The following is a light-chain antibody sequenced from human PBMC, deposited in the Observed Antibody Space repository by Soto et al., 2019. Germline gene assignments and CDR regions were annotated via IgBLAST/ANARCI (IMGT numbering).Light chain of an antibody. J-gene: IGLJ2*01. CDR2: KND. CDR1: SGSIASNH. CDR3: QSYDDNSVV. Sequence: NFMLTQSHSVSESPGETVTISCTRSSGSIASNHVQWYQQRPGSAPTTVIYKNDQRPSGVPDRFSGSIDSSSNSASLTISGLKTEDEADYYCQSYDDNSVVFGGGTKVTVL. V-gene: IGLV6-57*04.